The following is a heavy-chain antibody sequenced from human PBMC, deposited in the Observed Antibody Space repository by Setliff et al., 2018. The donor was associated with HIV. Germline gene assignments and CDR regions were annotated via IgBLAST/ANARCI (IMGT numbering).Heavy chain of an antibody. CDR1: GGSISSYY. V-gene: IGHV4-59*12. D-gene: IGHD2-15*01. CDR3: ASDRAGWDGQVILYCLDI. CDR2: IYYSGNT. J-gene: IGHJ3*02. Sequence: PSETLSLTCTVSGGSISSYYWSWIRQPPGKGLEWIGDIYYSGNTNYNPSLKSQVPISVDPSRNQFSLKLSSVTAADPAVYYCASDRAGWDGQVILYCLDIWGQGTMVTVSS.